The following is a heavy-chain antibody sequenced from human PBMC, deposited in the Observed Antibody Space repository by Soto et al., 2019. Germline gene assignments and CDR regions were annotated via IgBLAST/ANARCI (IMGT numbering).Heavy chain of an antibody. CDR2: IIPIFGTA. Sequence: VKVSCKASGGTFSSYAISWVRQAPGQGLEWMGGIIPIFGTANYAQKFQGRVTITADKSTSTAYMELSSLRSEDTAVYYCASVAARPFYYYYGMDVWGQGTTVTVSS. D-gene: IGHD6-6*01. V-gene: IGHV1-69*06. J-gene: IGHJ6*02. CDR3: ASVAARPFYYYYGMDV. CDR1: GGTFSSYA.